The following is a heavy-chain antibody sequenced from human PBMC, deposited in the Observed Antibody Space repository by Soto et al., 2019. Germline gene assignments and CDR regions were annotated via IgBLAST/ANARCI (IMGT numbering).Heavy chain of an antibody. J-gene: IGHJ4*02. V-gene: IGHV3-66*01. D-gene: IGHD6-13*01. CDR2: IYSGGST. Sequence: GGSLRLSCAASGFTVSSNYMSWVRQAPGKGLEWVSVIYSGGSTYYADSVKGRFTISRDNSKNTLYLQMNSLRAEDTAVYYCARDQGYSSSWYLYYWGQGTLVTVSS. CDR1: GFTVSSNY. CDR3: ARDQGYSSSWYLYY.